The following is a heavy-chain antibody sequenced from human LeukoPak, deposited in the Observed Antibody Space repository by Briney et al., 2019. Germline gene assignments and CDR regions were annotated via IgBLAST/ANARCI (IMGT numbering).Heavy chain of an antibody. CDR1: GYTFTSYG. J-gene: IGHJ4*02. CDR3: AREVEMATNF. V-gene: IGHV1-2*02. CDR2: INPNSGGT. D-gene: IGHD5-24*01. Sequence: ASVKVSCKASGYTFTSYGISWVRQAPGQGLEWMGWINPNSGGTNYAQKFQGRVTMTRDTSISTAYMELSRLRSDDTAVYYCAREVEMATNFWGQGTLVTVSS.